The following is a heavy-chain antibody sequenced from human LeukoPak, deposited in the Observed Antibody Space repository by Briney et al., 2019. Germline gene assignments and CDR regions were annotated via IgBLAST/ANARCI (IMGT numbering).Heavy chain of an antibody. J-gene: IGHJ6*02. V-gene: IGHV1-8*01. CDR1: GYTFTSYD. Sequence: ASVKVSCKASGYTFTSYDINWVRQATGQGLEWMGWMNPNSGNTGYAQKFQGRVTMTRNTSISTAHMELSSLRSEDTAVYYCARVGDYDFWSGYYRFHYYYGMDVWGQGTTVTVSS. CDR2: MNPNSGNT. CDR3: ARVGDYDFWSGYYRFHYYYGMDV. D-gene: IGHD3-3*01.